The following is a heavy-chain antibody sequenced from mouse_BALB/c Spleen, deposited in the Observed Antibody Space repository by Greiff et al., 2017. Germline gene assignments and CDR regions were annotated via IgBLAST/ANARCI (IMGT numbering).Heavy chain of an antibody. J-gene: IGHJ1*01. CDR1: GYTFTDYA. D-gene: IGHD1-1*02. CDR2: ISTYYGDA. CDR3: ARNYGSYGYFDV. V-gene: IGHV1S137*01. Sequence: VQLQQSGAELVRPGVSVKISCKGSGYTFTDYAMHWVKQSHAKSLEWIGVISTYYGDASYNQKFKGKATMTVDKSSSTAYMELARLTSEDSAIYDGARNYGSYGYFDVWGAGTTVTVSS.